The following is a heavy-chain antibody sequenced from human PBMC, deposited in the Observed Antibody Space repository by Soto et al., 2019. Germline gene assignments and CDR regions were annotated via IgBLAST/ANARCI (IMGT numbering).Heavy chain of an antibody. V-gene: IGHV3-7*01. CDR1: GFTFSSYW. Sequence: GGSLRLSCAASGFTFSSYWMSWVRQAPGKGLEWVANIKQDGSEKYYGDSVKGRFTISRDNAKNSLYLQMNSLRAEDTAVYYCARVSKVLRFLEWLFYYYYYMDVWGKGTTVTVSS. CDR3: ARVSKVLRFLEWLFYYYYYMDV. CDR2: IKQDGSEK. D-gene: IGHD3-3*01. J-gene: IGHJ6*03.